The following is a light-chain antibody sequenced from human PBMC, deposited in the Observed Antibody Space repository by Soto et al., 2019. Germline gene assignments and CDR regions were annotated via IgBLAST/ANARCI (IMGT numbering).Light chain of an antibody. CDR3: SSFAVSPVV. V-gene: IGLV2-8*01. CDR1: SSDVGGYNY. Sequence: QSALTQPPSASGSPGQSVTISCTGTSSDVGGYNYVSWYQQHPGKAPKLMIYEVNKRPSGVPDRFSGSKSGSTASLTVSGLQAEDEADYYCSSFAVSPVVFGGGTKVTVL. J-gene: IGLJ2*01. CDR2: EVN.